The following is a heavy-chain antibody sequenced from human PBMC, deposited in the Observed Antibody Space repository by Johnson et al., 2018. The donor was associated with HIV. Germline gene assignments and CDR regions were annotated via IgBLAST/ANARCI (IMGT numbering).Heavy chain of an antibody. CDR2: ISWNGGNT. J-gene: IGHJ3*02. CDR1: GFTFDDYG. Sequence: EVQLLESGGGVVRPGGSLRLSCAVSGFTFDDYGMSWVRQAPGKGLEWISGISWNGGNTGYPDSVKGRFTISRYNAKKSLYLQMNSLRPEDTAFYYCARVVGTSQGDAFDIWGQGTMVTVSS. CDR3: ARVVGTSQGDAFDI. V-gene: IGHV3-20*04.